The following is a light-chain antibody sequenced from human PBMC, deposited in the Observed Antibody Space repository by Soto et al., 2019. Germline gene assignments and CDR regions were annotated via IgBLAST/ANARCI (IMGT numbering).Light chain of an antibody. CDR3: SSYAGSNNFEV. Sequence: QPVLTQTPSASGSPGQSVTISCTGTSSDVGGYNYVSWYQQHPGKAPKLMIYEVSKRPSGVPDRFSGSKSGNTASLTVSGRQAEDEADYYCSSYAGSNNFEVFGTGTKLTVL. V-gene: IGLV2-8*01. CDR1: SSDVGGYNY. CDR2: EVS. J-gene: IGLJ1*01.